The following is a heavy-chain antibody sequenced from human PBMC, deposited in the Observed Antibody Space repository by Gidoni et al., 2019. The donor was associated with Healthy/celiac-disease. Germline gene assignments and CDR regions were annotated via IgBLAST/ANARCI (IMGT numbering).Heavy chain of an antibody. CDR1: GGSISSSNW. D-gene: IGHD5-18*01. V-gene: IGHV4-4*02. J-gene: IGHJ4*02. CDR3: ARGGGDAALRDPFDY. Sequence: QVQLQESGPGLVKPSGTLSLTCAVSGGSISSSNWWSWVRQPPGKGLEWIGEIYHSGSTNYNPSLKSQVTITVDKSKNQFSLKLSSVTAADTAVYYCARGGGDAALRDPFDYWGQGTLVTVSS. CDR2: IYHSGST.